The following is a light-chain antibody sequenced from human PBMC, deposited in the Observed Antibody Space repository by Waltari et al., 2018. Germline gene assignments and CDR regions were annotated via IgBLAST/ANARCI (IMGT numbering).Light chain of an antibody. V-gene: IGKV2-28*01. J-gene: IGKJ1*01. Sequence: IVMTQSPFSLPVTPGEPASISCRSSQSLLHRNGNNYLAWYLQKQGQSPQLLFHLGSNRASGVPDRFSASGSGTDFTLKISRVEAEDVGVYYCMQSLLALWTFGQGTKVEIK. CDR3: MQSLLALWT. CDR2: LGS. CDR1: QSLLHRNGNNY.